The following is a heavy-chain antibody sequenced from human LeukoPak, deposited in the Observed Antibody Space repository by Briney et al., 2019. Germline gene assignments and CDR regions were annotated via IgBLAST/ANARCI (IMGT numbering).Heavy chain of an antibody. CDR2: IYYSGST. V-gene: IGHV4-59*01. Sequence: GSLRLSCAASGFTFSNAWMSWIRQPPGKGLEWIGYIYYSGSTNYNPSLKSRVTISVDTSKNQFSLKLRSVTAADTAVYYCARVPGGGTAANWGQGTMVTVSS. J-gene: IGHJ3*01. D-gene: IGHD1-7*01. CDR1: GFTFSNAW. CDR3: ARVPGGGTAAN.